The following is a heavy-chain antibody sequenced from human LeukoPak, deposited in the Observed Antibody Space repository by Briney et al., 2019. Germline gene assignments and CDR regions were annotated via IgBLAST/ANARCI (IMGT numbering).Heavy chain of an antibody. Sequence: PGGTLRLSCAASGFTFSSYWMSWVRQAPGKGLEWVSAISGSGGSTYYADSVKGRFTISRDNSKNTLYLQMNSLRAEDTAVYYCARKYYYDSSGYYRPYYFDYWGQGTLVTVSS. CDR3: ARKYYYDSSGYYRPYYFDY. V-gene: IGHV3-23*01. CDR2: ISGSGGST. D-gene: IGHD3-22*01. J-gene: IGHJ4*02. CDR1: GFTFSSYW.